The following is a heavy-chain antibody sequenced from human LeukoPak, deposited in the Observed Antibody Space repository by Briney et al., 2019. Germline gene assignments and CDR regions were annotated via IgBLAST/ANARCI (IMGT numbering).Heavy chain of an antibody. CDR3: AKHAYCGGDCFGGAFEI. D-gene: IGHD2-21*02. V-gene: IGHV4-59*08. CDR1: GGTLSYYY. Sequence: SETLSLTCTVSGGTLSYYYWSWIRQPQGKGLDWIGYVYYSGSTNYNPDLESRVTISPDPSKHQFSLKLNSVTAADTAGYYCAKHAYCGGDCFGGAFEIWGQGTMVTVSS. J-gene: IGHJ3*02. CDR2: VYYSGST.